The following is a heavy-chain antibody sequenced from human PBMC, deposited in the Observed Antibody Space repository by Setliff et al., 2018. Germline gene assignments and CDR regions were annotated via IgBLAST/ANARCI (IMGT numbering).Heavy chain of an antibody. CDR1: DVSISGYY. Sequence: SETLSLTCTVSDVSISGYYWSWIRQPPGKGLEWIGYIHSSGRSNYNPSLKSRVTTSGDTSQNYFSLKLTSVTEADTAVYYCARGRYSSSWYQHWGQGTLVTVS. D-gene: IGHD6-13*01. V-gene: IGHV4-59*01. CDR3: ARGRYSSSWYQH. J-gene: IGHJ1*01. CDR2: IHSSGRS.